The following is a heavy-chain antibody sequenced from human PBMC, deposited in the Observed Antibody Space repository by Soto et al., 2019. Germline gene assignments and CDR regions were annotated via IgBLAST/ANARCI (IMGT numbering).Heavy chain of an antibody. D-gene: IGHD3-3*01. CDR3: ASFHFRHYDFWSALHRGDYYYYMDV. CDR1: GFTFSSYW. J-gene: IGHJ6*03. V-gene: IGHV3-74*01. CDR2: INSDGSST. Sequence: PGGSLRLSCAASGFTFSSYWMHWVRQAPGKGLVWVSRINSDGSSTSYADSVKGRFTISRDNAKNTLYLQMNSLRAEDTAVYYCASFHFRHYDFWSALHRGDYYYYMDVWGKGTTVTVSS.